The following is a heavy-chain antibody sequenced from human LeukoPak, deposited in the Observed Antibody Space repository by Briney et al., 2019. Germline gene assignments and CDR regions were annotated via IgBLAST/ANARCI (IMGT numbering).Heavy chain of an antibody. D-gene: IGHD2-21*01. CDR3: ARVTWGGGDAFDI. J-gene: IGHJ3*02. CDR1: GGSISSYY. V-gene: IGHV4-59*01. CDR2: IYHSGST. Sequence: SETLSLTCTVSGGSISSYYWSWLRQPPGKGLEWIGYIYHSGSTNYNPYLKSRVTISVDTSKNQFSLKLSSVTAADTAVYYCARVTWGGGDAFDIWGQGTMVTVSS.